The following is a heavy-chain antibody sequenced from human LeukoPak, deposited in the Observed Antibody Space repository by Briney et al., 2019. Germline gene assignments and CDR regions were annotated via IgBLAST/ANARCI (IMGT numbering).Heavy chain of an antibody. Sequence: SETLSLTCTVSGGSISSSSYYWGWIRQPPGKGLEWIGSIYYSGRTYYNPSLKSRVTISVDTSKNQFSLKLRSVTAADTAVYYCAREGLRGGRYHDILTGPDWFDPWGQGTLVTVSS. J-gene: IGHJ5*02. CDR1: GGSISSSSYY. CDR3: AREGLRGGRYHDILTGPDWFDP. V-gene: IGHV4-39*07. CDR2: IYYSGRT. D-gene: IGHD3-9*01.